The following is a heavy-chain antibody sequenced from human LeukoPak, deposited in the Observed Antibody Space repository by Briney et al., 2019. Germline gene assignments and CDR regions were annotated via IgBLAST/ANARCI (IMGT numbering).Heavy chain of an antibody. V-gene: IGHV1-69*06. D-gene: IGHD3-10*01. J-gene: IGHJ5*02. CDR2: IIPIFGTA. CDR3: ARDGAMVRGVIITNSGWFDP. Sequence: SVKVSCKASGGTFISYAISWVRQAPGQGLEWMGGIIPIFGTANYAQKFQGRVTITADKSTSTAYMELSSLRSEDTAVYYCARDGAMVRGVIITNSGWFDPWGQGTLVTVSS. CDR1: GGTFISYA.